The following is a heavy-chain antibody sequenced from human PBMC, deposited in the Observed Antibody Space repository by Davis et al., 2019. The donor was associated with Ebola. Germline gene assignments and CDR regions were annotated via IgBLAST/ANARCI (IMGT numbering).Heavy chain of an antibody. Sequence: GESLKISCAASGFTFSSHWMNWVRQAPGKGLVWVSRINTDGSSTTYADSVKGRLTISRDNSKNTLNIQMNSLRAEDTAVYYCAKSPSYNYFGYYFDYWGQGTLVTVSS. J-gene: IGHJ4*02. D-gene: IGHD5-24*01. CDR3: AKSPSYNYFGYYFDY. CDR2: INTDGSST. CDR1: GFTFSSHW. V-gene: IGHV3-74*01.